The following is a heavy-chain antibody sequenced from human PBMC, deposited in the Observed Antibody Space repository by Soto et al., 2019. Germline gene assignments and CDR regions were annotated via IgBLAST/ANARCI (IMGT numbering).Heavy chain of an antibody. CDR2: IYPGDSDT. V-gene: IGHV5-51*01. D-gene: IGHD6-19*01. CDR3: ARREQWLPSGPMDV. Sequence: GKGLEWMGIIYPGDSDTRYNPSFQGQVTISADKSISTAYLQWSSLKASDTAMYYCARREQWLPSGPMDVWGQGTTVTVSS. J-gene: IGHJ6*02.